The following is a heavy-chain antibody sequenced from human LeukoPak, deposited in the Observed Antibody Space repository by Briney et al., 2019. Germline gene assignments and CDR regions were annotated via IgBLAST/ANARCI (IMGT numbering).Heavy chain of an antibody. D-gene: IGHD1-26*01. Sequence: SVKVSCKASGGTFSSYAISWVRQAPGQGLEWMGGIIPIFGTANYAQKFQGRVTITTDESTSTAYMELSSLRSEDTAVYYCARDGALVGATTPGGWFDPWGQGTLVTVSS. CDR2: IIPIFGTA. CDR3: ARDGALVGATTPGGWFDP. V-gene: IGHV1-69*05. CDR1: GGTFSSYA. J-gene: IGHJ5*02.